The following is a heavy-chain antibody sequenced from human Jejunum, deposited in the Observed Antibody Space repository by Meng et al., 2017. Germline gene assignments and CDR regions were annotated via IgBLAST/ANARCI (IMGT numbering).Heavy chain of an antibody. Sequence: EVQLSESGGDLVQPGGVLRLSCAASGFTFSSYSMGWVRQAPGKGLEWVSGTSDSGGRKYYADSVRGRFTISRDSSKNTLYLQMNSLRAEDTAVYYCAKVIAPYYFDYWGQGTLVTVSS. D-gene: IGHD2/OR15-2a*01. CDR1: GFTFSSYS. CDR2: TSDSGGRK. V-gene: IGHV3-23*01. CDR3: AKVIAPYYFDY. J-gene: IGHJ4*02.